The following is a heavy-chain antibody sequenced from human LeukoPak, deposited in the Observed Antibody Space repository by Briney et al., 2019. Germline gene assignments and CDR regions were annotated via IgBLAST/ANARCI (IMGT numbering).Heavy chain of an antibody. CDR2: ISSSGRTT. CDR3: ARDRPGTVTTFDY. V-gene: IGHV3-11*04. D-gene: IGHD4-17*01. CDR1: GFTFSDSH. J-gene: IGHJ4*02. Sequence: PGGSLRLSCAASGFTFSDSHMTWIRQAPGKGLEGVSYISSSGRTTYYADSVKGRVTISRDNAKNSLYLQMNSLRAEDTAMYYCARDRPGTVTTFDYWGQGTLVTVSS.